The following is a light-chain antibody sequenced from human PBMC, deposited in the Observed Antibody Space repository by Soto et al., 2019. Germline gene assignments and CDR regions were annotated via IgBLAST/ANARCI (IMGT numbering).Light chain of an antibody. CDR1: SSDVGSYNF. V-gene: IGLV2-23*02. J-gene: IGLJ3*02. CDR3: CSSAGGNWV. Sequence: QSALTQPASVSGSPGQSTTISCTGTSSDVGSYNFVSWYQHYLGKVPKLIIYEVTKQTSGVSDRFAASKSGTTASLSISGLQDDDEADYYCCSSAGGNWVFGGGTKLTVL. CDR2: EVT.